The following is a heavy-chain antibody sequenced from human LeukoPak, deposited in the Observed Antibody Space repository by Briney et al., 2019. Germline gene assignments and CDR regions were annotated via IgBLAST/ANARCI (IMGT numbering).Heavy chain of an antibody. D-gene: IGHD3-16*01. Sequence: EASVKVSSKASGGTFSSYAISWVRQAPGQGLEWMGGIIPIFGTANYAQKFQGRVTITTDDSTSTAYMELSSLRSEDTAVYYCATPNSYNILGDHAFDIWGQGTMVTVSS. CDR2: IIPIFGTA. CDR1: GGTFSSYA. V-gene: IGHV1-69*05. J-gene: IGHJ3*02. CDR3: ATPNSYNILGDHAFDI.